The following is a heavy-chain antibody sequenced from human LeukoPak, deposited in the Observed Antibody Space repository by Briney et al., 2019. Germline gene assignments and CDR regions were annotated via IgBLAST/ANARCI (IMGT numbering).Heavy chain of an antibody. Sequence: GGSLRLSCAASGFTFDDYAMHWVRQAPGKGLEWVSGISWNSGSIGYADSVKGRFTISRDNAKNSLYLQMNSLRAEDTALYYCAKESFYGPLLGDYYGMDVWGQGTTVTVSS. J-gene: IGHJ6*02. CDR2: ISWNSGSI. V-gene: IGHV3-9*01. D-gene: IGHD3-16*01. CDR1: GFTFDDYA. CDR3: AKESFYGPLLGDYYGMDV.